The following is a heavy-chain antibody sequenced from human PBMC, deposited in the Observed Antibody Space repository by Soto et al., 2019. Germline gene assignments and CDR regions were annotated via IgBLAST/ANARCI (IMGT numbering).Heavy chain of an antibody. CDR3: ARDHGEDPVHWFGP. J-gene: IGHJ5*02. Sequence: QVQLVESGGGVVQPGRSLRLSCAASGFTFSSYAMHWVRQAPGKGLEWVAVISYDGSNKYYADSVKGRFTISRDNSKNTLYLQMHSLRAEDTAVYYCARDHGEDPVHWFGPWGQGTLVTVSS. CDR1: GFTFSSYA. D-gene: IGHD3-10*01. V-gene: IGHV3-30-3*01. CDR2: ISYDGSNK.